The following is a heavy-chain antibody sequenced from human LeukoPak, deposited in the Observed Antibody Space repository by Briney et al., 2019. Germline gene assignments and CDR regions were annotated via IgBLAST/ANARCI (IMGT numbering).Heavy chain of an antibody. Sequence: GGSLRLSCAASGFTFSSYALSWGRQAPGKGLEWVSAISGSGGSAYYADSVKGRFTISRDNSKNTLYLQMNSLRAEDTAVYYCARPRGAAAGTFGFDPWGQGTLVTVSS. J-gene: IGHJ5*02. V-gene: IGHV3-23*01. CDR3: ARPRGAAAGTFGFDP. CDR2: ISGSGGSA. CDR1: GFTFSSYA. D-gene: IGHD6-13*01.